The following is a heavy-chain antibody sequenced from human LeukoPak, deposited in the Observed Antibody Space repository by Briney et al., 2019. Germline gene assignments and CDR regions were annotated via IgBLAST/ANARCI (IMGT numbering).Heavy chain of an antibody. CDR3: ARGLELRPCYYGMDV. V-gene: IGHV1-69*04. CDR1: GGTFSSYA. CDR2: IIPIFGIA. D-gene: IGHD1-7*01. J-gene: IGHJ6*02. Sequence: GSSVKVSCKASGGTFSSYAISWVRQAPGQGLEWMGRIIPIFGIANYAQKFQGRVTITADKSTSTAYMELSSLRSEDTAVYYCARGLELRPCYYGMDVWGQGTTVTVSS.